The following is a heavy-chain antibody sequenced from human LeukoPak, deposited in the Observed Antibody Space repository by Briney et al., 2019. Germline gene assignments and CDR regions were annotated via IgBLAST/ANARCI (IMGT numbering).Heavy chain of an antibody. J-gene: IGHJ4*02. CDR1: GFIVSSNY. D-gene: IGHD1-26*01. V-gene: IGHV3-53*01. CDR3: AKDPTEGLEWELLPFDY. Sequence: GGSLRLSCAASGFIVSSNYMNWVRQAPGKGLEWVSIIYSNGSTFYADSVKGRFTVSRDTFKNILSLQMNSLRAEDTAVYYCAKDPTEGLEWELLPFDYWGQGTLVTVSS. CDR2: IYSNGST.